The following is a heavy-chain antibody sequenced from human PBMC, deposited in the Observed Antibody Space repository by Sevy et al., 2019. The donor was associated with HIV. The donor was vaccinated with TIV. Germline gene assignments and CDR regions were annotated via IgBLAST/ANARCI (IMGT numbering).Heavy chain of an antibody. J-gene: IGHJ4*02. V-gene: IGHV3-7*01. CDR2: IKEDGGGQ. Sequence: GGSLRLSCAASGLTFSTYWMSWVRQAPGKGLEWVANIKEDGGGQYYVDSVKGRFTISRDKAKNSLYLQMKSLRAEDTAVYYCTKFYGTGSYVDYWGQGTLVTVSS. CDR1: GLTFSTYW. D-gene: IGHD6-19*01. CDR3: TKFYGTGSYVDY.